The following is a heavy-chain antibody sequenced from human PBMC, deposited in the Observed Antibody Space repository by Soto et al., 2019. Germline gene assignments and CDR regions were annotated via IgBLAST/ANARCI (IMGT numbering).Heavy chain of an antibody. CDR3: ARTDSRPPDFDY. CDR1: GYTFTSYG. J-gene: IGHJ4*02. D-gene: IGHD6-13*01. Sequence: QVQLVQSGAEVKKPGASVKVSCKASGYTFTSYGITWVRQAPGQGLEWMGWISAYNGNTNYAQKLQGRVTMTTYTSTSPAYMELMSLRSDDTAVYYCARTDSRPPDFDYWGQGTLVTVSS. CDR2: ISAYNGNT. V-gene: IGHV1-18*01.